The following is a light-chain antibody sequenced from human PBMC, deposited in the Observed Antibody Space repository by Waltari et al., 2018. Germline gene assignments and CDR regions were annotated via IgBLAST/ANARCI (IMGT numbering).Light chain of an antibody. Sequence: QAVLTQPSSLSASPGASASLTCTLGSGINVGSYRIYWYQRKQGSPPQNLLTYKSDPAKEQGSGVTSLFSGSKDASANAGILVISGLQSEDEADYYCMIWHSRAYVFGTGTKVSVL. CDR3: MIWHSRAYV. J-gene: IGLJ1*01. V-gene: IGLV5-45*02. CDR2: YKSDPAK. CDR1: SGINVGSYR.